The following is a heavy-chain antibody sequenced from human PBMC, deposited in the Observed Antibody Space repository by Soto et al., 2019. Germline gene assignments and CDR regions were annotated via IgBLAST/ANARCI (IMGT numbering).Heavy chain of an antibody. CDR1: GGTFSSYA. Sequence: PSVKVSCKASGGTFSSYAISWVRQAPGQGLEWMGGIIPIFGTANYAQKFQGRVTITADESTSTAYMELSSLRSEDTAVYYCARGEGYGDYVRYYYGMDVWGQGTTVTVSS. CDR2: IIPIFGTA. CDR3: ARGEGYGDYVRYYYGMDV. D-gene: IGHD4-17*01. J-gene: IGHJ6*02. V-gene: IGHV1-69*13.